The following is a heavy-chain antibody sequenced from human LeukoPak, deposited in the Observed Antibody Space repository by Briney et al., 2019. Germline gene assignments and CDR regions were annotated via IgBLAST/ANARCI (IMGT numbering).Heavy chain of an antibody. J-gene: IGHJ4*02. CDR2: IYYSGST. D-gene: IGHD4-17*01. CDR3: ARSPGAYGDYVFYFDY. CDR1: GGSISSGGSY. V-gene: IGHV4-31*11. Sequence: SETLSLTCAVSGGSISSGGSYWTWIRQHPGKGLEWIGYIYYSGSTYYNPSLKSRVTISVDTSKNQFSLKLSSVTAADTAVYYCARSPGAYGDYVFYFDYWGQGTLVTVSS.